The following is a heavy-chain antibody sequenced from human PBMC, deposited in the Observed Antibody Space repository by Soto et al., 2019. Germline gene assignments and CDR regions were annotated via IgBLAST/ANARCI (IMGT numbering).Heavy chain of an antibody. CDR3: GYGYYYYVY. CDR2: INHSGST. Sequence: PSVTLSVTWAVDGGNFIGYGWSWIRQPPGKGLEWIGEINHSGSTNYNPSLKSRVTISVDTSKNQFSLKLSSVTAADTAVYYCGYGYYYYVYWGQGTLVTVSS. V-gene: IGHV4-34*08. CDR1: GGNFIGYG. J-gene: IGHJ4*02. D-gene: IGHD5-12*01.